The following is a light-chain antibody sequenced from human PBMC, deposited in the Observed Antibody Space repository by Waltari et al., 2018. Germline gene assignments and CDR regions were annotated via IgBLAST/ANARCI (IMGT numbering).Light chain of an antibody. V-gene: IGLV3-10*01. CDR2: EDT. J-gene: IGLJ1*01. CDR1: DFPRKY. CDR3: YSSDSTGLRV. Sequence: SYELTQTPSVSVSPGQTARITCSGHDFPRKYADWFQQKSGQAPRLVIYEDTKRPSGIPERFSGSSSGTVATLTITGAQVDDEADYYCYSSDSTGLRVFGGGTTVVVL.